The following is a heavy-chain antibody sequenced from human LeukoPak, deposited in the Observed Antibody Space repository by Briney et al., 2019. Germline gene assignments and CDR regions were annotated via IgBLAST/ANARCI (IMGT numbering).Heavy chain of an antibody. J-gene: IGHJ3*02. CDR1: GFTFSSYA. CDR3: SYSRGGGAFDI. V-gene: IGHV3-23*01. D-gene: IGHD2-21*01. CDR2: ISGSGGST. Sequence: PGGSLRLSCAASGFTFSSYAMSWVRRAPGKGLEGVSAISGSGGSTYYADSVKGRFTISRDNSKNTLYLQMNSLRAEDTAVYYCSYSRGGGAFDIWGQGTMVTVSS.